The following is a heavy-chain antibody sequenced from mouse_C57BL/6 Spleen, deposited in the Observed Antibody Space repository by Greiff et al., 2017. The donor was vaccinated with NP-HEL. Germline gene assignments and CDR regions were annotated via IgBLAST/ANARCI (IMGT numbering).Heavy chain of an antibody. CDR2: IWGDG. D-gene: IGHD2-1*01. CDR3: AKGGNFGAMDY. Sequence: VQVVESGPGLVAPSQSLSITCTVSGFSLTSYGVSWVRQPPGKGLEWLGVIWGDGSISKDNSKSQVFLKLNSLQTDDTATYYCAKGGNFGAMDYWGQGTSVTVSS. CDR1: GFSLTSYG. J-gene: IGHJ4*01. V-gene: IGHV2-3*01.